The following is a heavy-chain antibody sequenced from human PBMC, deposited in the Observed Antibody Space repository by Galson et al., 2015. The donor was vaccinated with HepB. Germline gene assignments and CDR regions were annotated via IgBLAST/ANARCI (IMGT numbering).Heavy chain of an antibody. CDR2: IIPIFGTA. CDR3: ARGANPPYSSGWYRYYYYMDV. V-gene: IGHV1-69*13. CDR1: GGTFSSYA. D-gene: IGHD6-19*01. J-gene: IGHJ6*03. Sequence: SVKVSCKASGGTFSSYAISWVRQAPGQGLEWMGGIIPIFGTANYAQKFQGRVTITADESTSTAYMELSSLRSEDTAVYYCARGANPPYSSGWYRYYYYMDVWGKGTTVTVSS.